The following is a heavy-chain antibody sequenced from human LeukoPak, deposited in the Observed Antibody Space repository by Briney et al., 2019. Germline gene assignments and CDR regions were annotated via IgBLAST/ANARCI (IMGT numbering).Heavy chain of an antibody. CDR2: IGTSGNTI. J-gene: IGHJ4*02. D-gene: IGHD5-12*01. CDR3: ARDPWLDY. V-gene: IGHV3-48*01. Sequence: PGGSLRLSCAASGFTFSVYIMNWVRQAPGKGLEWVSFIGTSGNTIYYADSVKGRFTVSRDNAKNSLFLQMNSLRAEDTAVYYCARDPWLDYWGQGTLVTVSS. CDR1: GFTFSVYI.